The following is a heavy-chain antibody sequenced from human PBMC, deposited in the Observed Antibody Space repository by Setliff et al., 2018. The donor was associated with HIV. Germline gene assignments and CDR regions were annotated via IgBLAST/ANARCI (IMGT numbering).Heavy chain of an antibody. Sequence: QPGGSLRLSCAASGFTFSNYAMSWVRQAPGKGLEWVSVISGSGDSTFYADSLKGRFTISRDNSKNTLYLQMNSLRAEDTAIYYCATRVAYSSGWDEYFQHWGQGTLVTVS. CDR3: ATRVAYSSGWDEYFQH. CDR2: ISGSGDST. CDR1: GFTFSNYA. J-gene: IGHJ1*01. V-gene: IGHV3-23*01. D-gene: IGHD6-19*01.